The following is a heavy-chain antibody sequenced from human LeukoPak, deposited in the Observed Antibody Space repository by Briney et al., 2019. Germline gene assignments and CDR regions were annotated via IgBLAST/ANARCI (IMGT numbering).Heavy chain of an antibody. CDR1: GFTFSSYS. D-gene: IGHD1-26*01. Sequence: RAGGSLRLSCAASGFTFSSYSMNWVRQAPGKGLEWVSSISSSSYIYYADSVKGRFTISRDNAKNSLYLQMNSLRAEDTAVYYCARLGSGTYLPNYYYYIDVWGKGTTVAVAS. CDR3: ARLGSGTYLPNYYYYIDV. V-gene: IGHV3-21*04. CDR2: ISSSSYI. J-gene: IGHJ6*03.